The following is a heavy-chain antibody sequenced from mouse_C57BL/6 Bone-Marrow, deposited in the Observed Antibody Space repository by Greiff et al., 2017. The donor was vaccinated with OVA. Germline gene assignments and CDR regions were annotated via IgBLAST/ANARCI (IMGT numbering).Heavy chain of an antibody. D-gene: IGHD3-2*02. J-gene: IGHJ3*01. CDR2: ISYDGSN. Sequence: EVKLEESGPGLVKPSQSLSLTCSVTGYSITSGYYWNWIRQFPGNKLEWMGYISYDGSNNYNPSLKNRISITRDTSKNQFFLKLNSVTTEDTATYYCARGRELRLFAYWGQGTLVTVSA. V-gene: IGHV3-6*01. CDR1: GYSITSGYY. CDR3: ARGRELRLFAY.